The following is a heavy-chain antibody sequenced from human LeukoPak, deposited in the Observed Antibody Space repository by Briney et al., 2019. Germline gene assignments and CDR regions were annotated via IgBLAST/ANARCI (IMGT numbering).Heavy chain of an antibody. V-gene: IGHV4-59*12. Sequence: SETLSLTCTVSGGSISSYYWSWIRQPPGKGLEWIGYIYYSGSTNYNPSLKSRVTMSVDTSKNQFSLKLSSVTAADTAVYYCARDPYCSGGSCYPNWFDPWGQGTLVTVSS. CDR2: IYYSGST. D-gene: IGHD2-15*01. CDR3: ARDPYCSGGSCYPNWFDP. CDR1: GGSISSYY. J-gene: IGHJ5*02.